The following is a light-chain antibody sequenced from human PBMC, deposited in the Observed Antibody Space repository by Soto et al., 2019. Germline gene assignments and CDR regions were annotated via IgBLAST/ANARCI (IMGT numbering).Light chain of an antibody. CDR3: QQRST. CDR2: DAS. V-gene: IGKV3D-20*02. J-gene: IGKJ3*01. CDR1: QSVSSSY. Sequence: ETVLTQSPGTPSLYPGERARLSCRASQSVSSSYLAWYQQKTGQAPRLLIYDASNRATGIPARFSGSGSGTEFTLTISSLEPEDFAVYYCQQRSTFGPGTKVDIK.